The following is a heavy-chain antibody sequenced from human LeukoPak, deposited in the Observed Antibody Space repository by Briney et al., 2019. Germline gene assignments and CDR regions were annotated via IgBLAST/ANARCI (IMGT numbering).Heavy chain of an antibody. V-gene: IGHV3-23*01. CDR2: ISGSGGST. CDR1: GFTFSRYA. J-gene: IGHJ4*02. CDR3: AKDHVIGYSSGWYSQTVGIFDY. D-gene: IGHD6-19*01. Sequence: GGSLRLSCAASGFTFSRYAMSWVRQAPGEGLEWGSAISGSGGSTYYADSVKGRFTISRDNSKNTLYLEMESLRGEEPAVDYCAKDHVIGYSSGWYSQTVGIFDYWGQGTLVTVSS.